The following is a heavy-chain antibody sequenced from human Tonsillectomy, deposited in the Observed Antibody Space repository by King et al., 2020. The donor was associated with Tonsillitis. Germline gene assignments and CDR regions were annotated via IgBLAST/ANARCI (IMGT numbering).Heavy chain of an antibody. D-gene: IGHD5-12*01. V-gene: IGHV4-59*08. CDR1: GGSISSYY. CDR3: ARHEGGYDSESYFDY. CDR2: IYYSGST. Sequence: QLQESGPGLVKPSETLSLTCTVSGGSISSYYWSWIRQPPGKGLEWIGYIYYSGSTNYNPSLKSRGTISVDTSKNQFSLKLSSVTAADTAVYYCARHEGGYDSESYFDYWGQGTLVTVSS. J-gene: IGHJ4*02.